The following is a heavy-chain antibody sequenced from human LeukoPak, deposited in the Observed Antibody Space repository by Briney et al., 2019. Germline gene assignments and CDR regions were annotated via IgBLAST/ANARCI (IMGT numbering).Heavy chain of an antibody. Sequence: PSETLSLTCAVYGGSFSGYYWSWIRQLPGKGLEWIGEINHSGSTNYNPSLKSRVTISVDTSKNQFSLKLSSVTAADTAVYYCARVRFPTGVASRKGGYYYYMDVWGKGTTVTVSS. V-gene: IGHV4-34*01. D-gene: IGHD7-27*01. CDR1: GGSFSGYY. CDR2: INHSGST. CDR3: ARVRFPTGVASRKGGYYYYMDV. J-gene: IGHJ6*03.